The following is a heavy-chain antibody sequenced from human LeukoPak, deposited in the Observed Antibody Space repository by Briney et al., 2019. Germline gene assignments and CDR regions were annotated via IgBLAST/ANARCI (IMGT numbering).Heavy chain of an antibody. Sequence: GGSLRLSCAGSGFTFSSYGMSWVRQTPGKGLEWVSAISGSGGSTYYADSVKGRFTISRDNSKNTLYLQMNSLRAEDTAVYYCAKQDGYSGSTFDYWGQGTLVTVSS. D-gene: IGHD5-12*01. CDR2: ISGSGGST. V-gene: IGHV3-23*01. CDR1: GFTFSSYG. CDR3: AKQDGYSGSTFDY. J-gene: IGHJ4*02.